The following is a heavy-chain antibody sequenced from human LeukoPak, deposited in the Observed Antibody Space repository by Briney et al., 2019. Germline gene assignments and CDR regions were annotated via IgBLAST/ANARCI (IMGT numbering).Heavy chain of an antibody. J-gene: IGHJ4*02. V-gene: IGHV1-8*01. D-gene: IGHD5-12*01. CDR1: GYTFTSTD. CDR3: ARGGGFIDN. Sequence: ASVKVSCKASGYTFTSTDINWVRQATGQGLEWMGWMNPSSGNTGYAQHFQGRLTMTRDTSISTAYMESSSLRSEDTAVYYCARGGGFIDNWGQGTLVTVSS. CDR2: MNPSSGNT.